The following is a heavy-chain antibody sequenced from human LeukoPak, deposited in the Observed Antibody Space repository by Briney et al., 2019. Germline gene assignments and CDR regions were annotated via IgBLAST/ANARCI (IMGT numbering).Heavy chain of an antibody. CDR1: GGTFSSYA. D-gene: IGHD6-19*01. J-gene: IGHJ4*02. CDR3: ARDLESSGLFDY. Sequence: ASVKVSCKASGGTFSSYAISWVRQAPGQGLEWMGGIIPIFGTANYAQKFQGRVTITADESTSTGYMELSSLRSEDTAVYYCARDLESSGLFDYWGQGTLVTVSS. CDR2: IIPIFGTA. V-gene: IGHV1-69*13.